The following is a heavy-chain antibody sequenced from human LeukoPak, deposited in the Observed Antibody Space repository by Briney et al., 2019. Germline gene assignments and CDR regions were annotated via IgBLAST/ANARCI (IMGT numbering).Heavy chain of an antibody. V-gene: IGHV4-4*02. CDR2: IYHSGST. Sequence: TLSLTCAVSGGSISSSNWWSWVRQPPGKGLEWIGEIYHSGSTNYNPSLKSRVTISVDKSKNQFFLKLSSVTAADTAVYYCARGHDYGDYAHFDYWGQGTLVTVSS. CDR3: ARGHDYGDYAHFDY. D-gene: IGHD4-17*01. CDR1: GGSISSSNW. J-gene: IGHJ4*02.